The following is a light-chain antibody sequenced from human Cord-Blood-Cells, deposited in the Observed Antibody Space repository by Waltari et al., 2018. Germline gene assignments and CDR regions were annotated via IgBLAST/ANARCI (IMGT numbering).Light chain of an antibody. J-gene: IGKJ1*01. CDR2: AAS. CDR3: QRSYSTPWT. CDR1: QSIRSH. V-gene: IGKV1-39*01. Sequence: DIKMTQCPSSVPAAVGDRGTINCRASQSIRSHLNWCQQKPGKAPKLLIYAASSLQSGVPLSFSGSGSGTDFALIIRSLRPEDWATYYWQRSYSTPWTCGRGTKVEIK.